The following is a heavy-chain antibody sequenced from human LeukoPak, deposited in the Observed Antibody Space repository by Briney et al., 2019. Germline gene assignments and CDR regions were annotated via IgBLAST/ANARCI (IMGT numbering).Heavy chain of an antibody. D-gene: IGHD3-22*01. CDR3: AKGWESYYDTSGYYPFDY. CDR1: GFTFSSFA. V-gene: IGHV3-23*01. J-gene: IGHJ4*02. Sequence: TGGSLRLSCAASGFTFSSFAMNWVRQAPGKGLEWVSSSSASGGSTFYADSVKGRFFISRDNSKNILYLQMNSLRAEDTAIYYCAKGWESYYDTSGYYPFDYWGQGTLVTVSS. CDR2: SSASGGST.